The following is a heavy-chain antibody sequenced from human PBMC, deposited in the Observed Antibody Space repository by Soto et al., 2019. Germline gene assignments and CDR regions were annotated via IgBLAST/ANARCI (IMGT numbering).Heavy chain of an antibody. D-gene: IGHD2-2*01. Sequence: VASVKVSCKASGYTFTSYGISWVRQAPGQGLEWMGWISAYNGNTNYAQKLQGRVTMTTDTSTSTAYMELRSLRSDDTAVYYCAAGGGYCSSTSCRSYYYYGMDVWGQGTTVTVSS. CDR1: GYTFTSYG. CDR2: ISAYNGNT. V-gene: IGHV1-18*04. CDR3: AAGGGYCSSTSCRSYYYYGMDV. J-gene: IGHJ6*02.